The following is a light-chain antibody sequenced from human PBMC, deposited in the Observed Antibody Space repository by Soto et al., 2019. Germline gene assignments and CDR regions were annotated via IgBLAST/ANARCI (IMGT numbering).Light chain of an antibody. V-gene: IGKV1-5*01. J-gene: IGKJ1*01. Sequence: DIQMTQSPSTLSASVGDRVTITCRASQSISSWLAWYQQKPGKAPKLLIYDASSLESGVPSRVSRSRSGTEFSLTISSLHPDEFQTEYGQQYNSYSPTFGQGTKVESK. CDR2: DAS. CDR1: QSISSW. CDR3: QQYNSYSPT.